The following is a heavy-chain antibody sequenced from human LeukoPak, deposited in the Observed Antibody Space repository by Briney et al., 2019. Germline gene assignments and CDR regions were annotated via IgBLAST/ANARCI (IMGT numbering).Heavy chain of an antibody. V-gene: IGHV4-59*11. CDR1: GGSISSHY. CDR2: IYYSGST. CDR3: ARVRYSYGHLDY. Sequence: PSETLSLTCTVSGGSISSHYWSWIRQPPGKGLEWIGYIYYSGSTNYNPSLKSRVTISVDTSKNQFSLKLSSVTAADTAVYYCARVRYSYGHLDYWGQGTLVTVSS. D-gene: IGHD5-18*01. J-gene: IGHJ4*02.